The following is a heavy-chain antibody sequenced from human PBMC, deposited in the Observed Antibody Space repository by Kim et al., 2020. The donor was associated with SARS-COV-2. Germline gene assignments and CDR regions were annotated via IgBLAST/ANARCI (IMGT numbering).Heavy chain of an antibody. CDR3: ARDSGGHAGTPRGPMDV. CDR2: ISSSSSYT. V-gene: IGHV3-11*05. Sequence: GGSLRLSCAASGFTFSDYYMSWIRQAPGKGLEWFSYISSSSSYTNYADSVKGRFTISRDNAKNSLYLQMNSLRAEDTAVYYCARDSGGHAGTPRGPMDVWGQGTTVTVSS. CDR1: GFTFSDYY. D-gene: IGHD2-15*01. J-gene: IGHJ6*02.